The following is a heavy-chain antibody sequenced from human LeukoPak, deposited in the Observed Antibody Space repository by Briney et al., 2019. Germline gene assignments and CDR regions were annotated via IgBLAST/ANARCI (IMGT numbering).Heavy chain of an antibody. D-gene: IGHD5-18*01. CDR3: ARHSWIQNWFDP. V-gene: IGHV4-30-4*01. CDR1: GGSISSGDYY. CDR2: IYYSGST. Sequence: SETLSLTCTVSGGSISSGDYYWSWIRQPPGKGLEWIGYIYYSGSTYYNPSLKSRVTISVDTSKNQFSLKLSSVTAADTAVYYCARHSWIQNWFDPWGQGTLVTVSS. J-gene: IGHJ5*02.